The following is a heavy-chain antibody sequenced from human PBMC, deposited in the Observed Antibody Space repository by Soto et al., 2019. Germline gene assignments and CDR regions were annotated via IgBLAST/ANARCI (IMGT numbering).Heavy chain of an antibody. Sequence: ASVKVSCKASGFTFTSSAVQWVRQARGQRLEWIGWIVVGSGNTNYAQKFQERVTITRDMSTSTVYMELSSLRSEDTAVYYCAAVGSSWAAYDWGQGSLVTVSS. CDR3: AAVGSSWAAYD. J-gene: IGHJ4*02. CDR2: IVVGSGNT. CDR1: GFTFTSSA. V-gene: IGHV1-58*01. D-gene: IGHD6-13*01.